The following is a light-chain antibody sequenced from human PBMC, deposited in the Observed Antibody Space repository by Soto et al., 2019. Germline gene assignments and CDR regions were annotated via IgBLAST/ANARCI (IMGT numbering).Light chain of an antibody. V-gene: IGKV1-12*01. CDR3: QKGDSFPTN. CDR2: AAS. Sequence: DIQMTQSPSSVAASVGDRVTITCRASQSISSWLAWYQQKPGTVPKLLIYAASSLQSGVPSRFSGSGAGTEFTLTINSLKPEDFRTYYCQKGDSFPTNFGQGTSLEIK. CDR1: QSISSW. J-gene: IGKJ5*01.